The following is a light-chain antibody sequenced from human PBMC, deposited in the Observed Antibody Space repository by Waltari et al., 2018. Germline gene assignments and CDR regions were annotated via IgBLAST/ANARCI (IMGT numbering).Light chain of an antibody. Sequence: QSALTQPPSASGSPGQSVTISCTGTSSDVGGYNYVSWYQQHPGKAPKLTVYGVRKRPSGVPARFSGSKSGNTASLTVSGLRAEDEADYYCSSYAGHSTYVFGTGTKVTVL. CDR3: SSYAGHSTYV. J-gene: IGLJ1*01. CDR1: SSDVGGYNY. CDR2: GVR. V-gene: IGLV2-8*01.